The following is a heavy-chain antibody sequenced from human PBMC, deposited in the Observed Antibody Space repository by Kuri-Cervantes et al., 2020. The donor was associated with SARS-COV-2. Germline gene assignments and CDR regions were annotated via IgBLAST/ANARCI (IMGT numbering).Heavy chain of an antibody. CDR2: IKQDGSEK. CDR3: AKSGRQYDV. V-gene: IGHV3-7*01. Sequence: GESLKISCGVSGFTFSISWMTWVRQAPGKGLEWVANIKQDGSEKYYVDSVKGRFTISRDNVKNSLYLQMNSLRAEDTAVYYCAKSGRQYDVWGQGTMGTVSS. D-gene: IGHD3-10*01. CDR1: GFTFSISW. J-gene: IGHJ3*01.